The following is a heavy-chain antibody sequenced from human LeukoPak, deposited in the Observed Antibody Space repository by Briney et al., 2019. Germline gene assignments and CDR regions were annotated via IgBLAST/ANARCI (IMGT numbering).Heavy chain of an antibody. D-gene: IGHD3-22*01. V-gene: IGHV3-21*01. Sequence: GGSLRLSCAASGFTFSNAWMSWVRQAPGKGLEWVSSISSSSSYIYYADSVKGRFTISRDNAKNSLYLQMNSLRAEDTAVYYCARGLSSGYEYYFDYWGQGTLVTVSS. J-gene: IGHJ4*02. CDR2: ISSSSSYI. CDR1: GFTFSNAW. CDR3: ARGLSSGYEYYFDY.